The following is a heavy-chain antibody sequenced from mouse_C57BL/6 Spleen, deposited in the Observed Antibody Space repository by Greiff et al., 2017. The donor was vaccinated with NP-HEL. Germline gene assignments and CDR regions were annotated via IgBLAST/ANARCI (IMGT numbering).Heavy chain of an antibody. CDR1: GFNIKDYY. CDR3: TKEGSTMVTTGYFDY. J-gene: IGHJ2*01. CDR2: IDPEDGDT. D-gene: IGHD2-2*01. Sequence: VQLQQSGAELVRPGASVKLSCTASGFNIKDYYMHWVKQRPEQGLEWIGRIDPEDGDTEYAPKFQGKATMTADTSSNTAYLQLSSLTSEDTAVYYCTKEGSTMVTTGYFDYWGQGTTLTVSS. V-gene: IGHV14-1*01.